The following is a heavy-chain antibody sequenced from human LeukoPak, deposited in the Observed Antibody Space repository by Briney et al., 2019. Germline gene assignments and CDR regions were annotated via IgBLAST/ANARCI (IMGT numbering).Heavy chain of an antibody. CDR3: VRDLYGSNNVYSGSGNVYYFDH. CDR2: ITTSSTYI. CDR1: GFTFSSYS. V-gene: IGHV3-21*01. Sequence: GGSLRLSYAASGFTFSSYSFNWVRQAPGKGLEWVSSITTSSTYIWYADSVKGRFTISRGNAQNSLYLQMNSLRVEDTAVYYCVRDLYGSNNVYSGSGNVYYFDHWGQGTLVTVSS. J-gene: IGHJ4*02. D-gene: IGHD6-19*01.